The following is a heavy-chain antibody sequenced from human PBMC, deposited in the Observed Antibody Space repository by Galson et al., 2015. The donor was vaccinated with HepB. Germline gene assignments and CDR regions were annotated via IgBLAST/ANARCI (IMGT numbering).Heavy chain of an antibody. J-gene: IGHJ4*02. Sequence: CAISGDSVSSNSAAWNWIRQSPSRGLEWLGRTYYRSKWYNDYAVSVKSRITINPDTPKNQFSLQLNSVTPEDTAVYYCARDEGFGYSSGWTNFDYWGQGTLVTVYS. V-gene: IGHV6-1*01. CDR2: TYYRSKWYN. D-gene: IGHD6-19*01. CDR3: ARDEGFGYSSGWTNFDY. CDR1: GDSVSSNSAA.